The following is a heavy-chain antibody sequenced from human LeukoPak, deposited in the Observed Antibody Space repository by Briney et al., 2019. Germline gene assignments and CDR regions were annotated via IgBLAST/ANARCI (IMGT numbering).Heavy chain of an antibody. CDR2: TYSGGTT. Sequence: GGSLRLSCAGSGFSVSDNYMTWVRQAPGKGLEWVSVTYSGGTTYYADSVEGRFTISRDNSKNTLYLQMNSLRTEDTAVYYCAKEGGLGYCSTTSCAFAHWGRGTLVTISS. CDR3: AKEGGLGYCSTTSCAFAH. D-gene: IGHD2-2*01. V-gene: IGHV3-53*01. CDR1: GFSVSDNY. J-gene: IGHJ4*02.